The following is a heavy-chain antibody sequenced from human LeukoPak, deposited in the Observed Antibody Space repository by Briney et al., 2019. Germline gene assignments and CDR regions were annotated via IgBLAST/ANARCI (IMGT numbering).Heavy chain of an antibody. Sequence: SETLSLTCAVYIDSFSNYHWNWIRQTPAKGLEWIGEVNDSGGTNISPSLRSRVILSVDTSKNQFSLKLISVTVADTAVYYCARGQGATVPQVGKNWFDPWGQGTRATVSS. D-gene: IGHD1-26*01. CDR1: IDSFSNYH. J-gene: IGHJ5*02. CDR3: ARGQGATVPQVGKNWFDP. CDR2: VNDSGGT. V-gene: IGHV4-34*01.